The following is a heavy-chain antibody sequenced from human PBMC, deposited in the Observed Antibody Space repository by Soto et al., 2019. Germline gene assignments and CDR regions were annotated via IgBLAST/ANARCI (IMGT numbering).Heavy chain of an antibody. J-gene: IGHJ2*01. D-gene: IGHD6-6*01. CDR2: SNHSGST. Sequence: QVQLQQWGAGLLKPSETLSLTCAVYGGSISRDYWSWIRQPPGKGLEWIGESNHSGSTNYNPARESPVPISVDTAKNQFSLKLNSVTAADTAVYYWERGRTVSTYSSYRYAGWYFDLWGRGTLVTVSS. CDR3: ERGRTVSTYSSYRYAGWYFDL. CDR1: GGSISRDY. V-gene: IGHV4-34*01.